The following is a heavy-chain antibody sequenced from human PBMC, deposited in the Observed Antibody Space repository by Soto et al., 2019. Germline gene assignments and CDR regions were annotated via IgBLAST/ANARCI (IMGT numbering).Heavy chain of an antibody. CDR1: GYTFTSYY. D-gene: IGHD2-15*01. CDR3: AKRADPSSLNWAHFDS. J-gene: IGHJ4*02. Sequence: ASVKVSCKASGYTFTSYYMHWVRQAPGQGLEWMGIINPSGGSTSYAQKFQGRVTMTRDTSTSTVYMELSSLRSEDTAMYHCAKRADPSSLNWAHFDSWGQGVLVTVSS. CDR2: INPSGGST. V-gene: IGHV1-46*01.